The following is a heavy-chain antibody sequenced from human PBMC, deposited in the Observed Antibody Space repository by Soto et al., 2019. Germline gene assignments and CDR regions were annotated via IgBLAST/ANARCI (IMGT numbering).Heavy chain of an antibody. CDR2: ISYDGNNK. J-gene: IGHJ4*02. V-gene: IGHV3-30-3*01. CDR3: ARDLTGGSGWYVFDY. CDR1: GFTFSSYA. D-gene: IGHD6-19*01. Sequence: GGPLRLSCAASGFTFSSYAMHWVRQAPGKGLEWVTVISYDGNNKYYADSVKGRFTISRDNSKNTLYLQMNSLRTEDTAVYYCARDLTGGSGWYVFDYWGQGTLVTVSS.